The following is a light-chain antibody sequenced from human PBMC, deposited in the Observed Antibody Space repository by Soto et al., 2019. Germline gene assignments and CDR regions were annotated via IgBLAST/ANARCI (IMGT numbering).Light chain of an antibody. CDR1: SSDVGGYNY. V-gene: IGLV2-14*01. J-gene: IGLJ3*02. CDR2: DVS. CDR3: SSYTSSSTWV. Sequence: QSALTQPASVSGSPGQSIAISCTGTSSDVGGYNYVSWYQQHPGKTPNLMIYDVSNRPSGVSNRFSGSKSGNTASLTISGLQAEDEAHYYCSSYTSSSTWVFGGGTKLTVL.